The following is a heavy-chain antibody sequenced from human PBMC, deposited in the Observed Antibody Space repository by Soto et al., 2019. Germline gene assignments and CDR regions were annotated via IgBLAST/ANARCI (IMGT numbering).Heavy chain of an antibody. CDR2: IYWDDDK. V-gene: IGHV2-5*02. D-gene: IGHD3-10*01. CDR3: AHSDYYGSWYFDY. Sequence: QITLKESGPTLVKPTQTLTLTCTFSGFSLSTSGVGVGWIRQPPGKALGWLALIYWDDDKRYSPSLKSRLTXTXHXXKNQVVLILTSMDPVDTATYYCAHSDYYGSWYFDYWGQGTLVTVSS. J-gene: IGHJ4*02. CDR1: GFSLSTSGVG.